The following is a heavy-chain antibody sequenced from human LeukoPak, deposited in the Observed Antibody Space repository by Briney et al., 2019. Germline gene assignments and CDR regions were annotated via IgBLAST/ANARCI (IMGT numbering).Heavy chain of an antibody. CDR2: IYYTGTT. J-gene: IGHJ5*01. CDR3: AGGQDPNAVRFVS. Sequence: SGTLSLTCNVSRGSMSDYFWSWIRQSPGKGLEWIGYIYYTGTTNSNPSLKSRVTISVDTFNNQFSLNLSSLTAADTAVYFCAGGQDPNAVRFVSWGQGTLVTVSS. V-gene: IGHV4-59*01. CDR1: RGSMSDYF. D-gene: IGHD2/OR15-2a*01.